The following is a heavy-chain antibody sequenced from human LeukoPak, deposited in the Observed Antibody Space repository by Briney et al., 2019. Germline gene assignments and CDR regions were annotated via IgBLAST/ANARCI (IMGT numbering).Heavy chain of an antibody. CDR1: GFTFSSYW. CDR2: IKQDGSEK. CDR3: ASGWYINY. Sequence: GGSLRLSCTASGFTFSSYWMSWVRQAPGKGLEWVANIKQDGSEKDYVDSVKGRFTISRDNSKNTLYLQMNSLRAEDTAVYYCASGWYINYWGQGTLVTVSS. D-gene: IGHD6-19*01. J-gene: IGHJ4*02. V-gene: IGHV3-7*01.